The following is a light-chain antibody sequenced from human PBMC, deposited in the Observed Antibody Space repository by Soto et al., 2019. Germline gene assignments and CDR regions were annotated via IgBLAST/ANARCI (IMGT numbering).Light chain of an antibody. Sequence: EIVLTQSPGNLSLSPGERATLSCRASQSVSSSYLAWYQQKPGQAPRLLIYGASSRATGIPDRFSGSGSGTDFALTISRVEPEDFALYYCQQYGSSRTFGQGTKVEIK. J-gene: IGKJ1*01. V-gene: IGKV3-20*01. CDR2: GAS. CDR1: QSVSSSY. CDR3: QQYGSSRT.